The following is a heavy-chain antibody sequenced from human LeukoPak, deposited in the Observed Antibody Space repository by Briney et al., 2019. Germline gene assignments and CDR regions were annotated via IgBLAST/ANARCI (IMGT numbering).Heavy chain of an antibody. CDR3: VKDRGGSPFYGMDV. V-gene: IGHV3-23*01. D-gene: IGHD1-26*01. CDR1: GFTFSSYA. J-gene: IGHJ6*02. CDR2: ISGSGGAGT. Sequence: GGSPRLSCAGSGFTFSSYAMSWVRQAPGKGLEWVSTISGSGGAGTYYADSVKGRFTVSRDNSRNTLYLPMNSLRAEDTAVYYCVKDRGGSPFYGMDVWGQGTTVTVSS.